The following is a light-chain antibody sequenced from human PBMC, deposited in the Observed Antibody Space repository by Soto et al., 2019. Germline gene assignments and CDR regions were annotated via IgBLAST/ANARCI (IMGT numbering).Light chain of an antibody. Sequence: QSVLTQPTSASGTPGQRVTISCSGGTSNIGRNAVNWYQQLPERDPKLLIYRNDKRPSGVPDRFSGSKSGSSASLAISGLQPEDEGDYYCSAWDVSLGGHVVFGGGTKLTVL. CDR3: SAWDVSLGGHVV. V-gene: IGLV1-44*01. CDR2: RND. J-gene: IGLJ2*01. CDR1: TSNIGRNA.